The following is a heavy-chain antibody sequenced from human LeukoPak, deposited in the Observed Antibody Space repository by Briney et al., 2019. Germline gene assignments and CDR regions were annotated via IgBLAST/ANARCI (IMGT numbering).Heavy chain of an antibody. Sequence: GASVKVSCKASGYTFTSYYMHWVRQAPGQGLEWMGRINPNSGGTNYAQKFQGRVTMTRDTSISTAYMELSRLRSDDTAVYYCARDWVDTAMPYYYYGMDVWGQGTTVTVSS. D-gene: IGHD5-18*01. J-gene: IGHJ6*02. V-gene: IGHV1-2*06. CDR3: ARDWVDTAMPYYYYGMDV. CDR2: INPNSGGT. CDR1: GYTFTSYY.